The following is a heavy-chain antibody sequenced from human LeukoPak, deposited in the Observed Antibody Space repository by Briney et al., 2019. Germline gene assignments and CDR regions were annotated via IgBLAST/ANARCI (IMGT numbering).Heavy chain of an antibody. D-gene: IGHD6-13*01. J-gene: IGHJ4*02. CDR1: GFTFSSYA. CDR2: ISDDGSNK. V-gene: IGHV3-30*04. Sequence: GGSLRLSCAASGFTFSSYAMHWVRQAPGKGLEWVAVISDDGSNKYYADSVKGRFTISRDNSKNTLYLQMNSLRAEDTAVYYCARDRMRLIAAAAGYTDYWGQGTLVTVSS. CDR3: ARDRMRLIAAAAGYTDY.